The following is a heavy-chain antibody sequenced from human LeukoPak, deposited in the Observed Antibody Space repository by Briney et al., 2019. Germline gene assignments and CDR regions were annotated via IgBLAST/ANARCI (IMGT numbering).Heavy chain of an antibody. V-gene: IGHV3-23*01. D-gene: IGHD2-2*01. Sequence: PGGSLRLPCAASGFTFSSYAMSWVRQAPGKGLEWVSAISGSGGSTYYADSVKGRFTISRDNSKNTLYLQMNSLRAEDTAVYYCAKGAIVVAPAALRYFDLWGCGTLVTVSS. CDR1: GFTFSSYA. CDR3: AKGAIVVAPAALRYFDL. J-gene: IGHJ2*01. CDR2: ISGSGGST.